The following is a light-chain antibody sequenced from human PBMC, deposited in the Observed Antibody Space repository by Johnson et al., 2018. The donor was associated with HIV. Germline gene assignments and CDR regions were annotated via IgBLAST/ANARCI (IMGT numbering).Light chain of an antibody. CDR2: EDD. V-gene: IGLV1-51*02. CDR1: SSNIGNNY. Sequence: QPVLTQPPSVSAAPGQKVTISCSGSSSNIGNNYVSWYQQFPGTAPKLLVYEDDKRPSDIPDRFSASKSGTSATLAITGLQTGDEADYYCGTWISTGSVVGSGTKVTVL. CDR3: GTWISTGSV. J-gene: IGLJ1*01.